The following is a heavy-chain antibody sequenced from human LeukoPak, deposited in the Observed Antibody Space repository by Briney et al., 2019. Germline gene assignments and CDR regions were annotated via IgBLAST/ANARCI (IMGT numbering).Heavy chain of an antibody. D-gene: IGHD3-10*01. J-gene: IGHJ4*02. Sequence: GGSLRLSCAASGFTFSSYSMNWVRQAPGKGLEWVSSISSSSSYIYYADSVKGRFTISRDNAKNSLYLQMNSLRAEDTAVYFCARVGRSNYGTDYWGQGTLVTVSS. CDR2: ISSSSSYI. V-gene: IGHV3-21*01. CDR1: GFTFSSYS. CDR3: ARVGRSNYGTDY.